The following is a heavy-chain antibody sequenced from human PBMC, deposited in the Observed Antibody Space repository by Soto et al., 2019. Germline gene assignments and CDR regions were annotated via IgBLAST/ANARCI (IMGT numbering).Heavy chain of an antibody. Sequence: PSETLSLTCTVSGSPISDNYWSWFRQAPGQGLEWIGYMYNTGSTVYNPSFKSRVTISVDTSKNQFSLKLNSVTAADTAVYYCARDLWGYCGTDCYPLDVWGQGTTVTVSS. V-gene: IGHV4-59*01. CDR3: ARDLWGYCGTDCYPLDV. CDR1: GSPISDNY. J-gene: IGHJ6*02. CDR2: MYNTGST. D-gene: IGHD2-21*02.